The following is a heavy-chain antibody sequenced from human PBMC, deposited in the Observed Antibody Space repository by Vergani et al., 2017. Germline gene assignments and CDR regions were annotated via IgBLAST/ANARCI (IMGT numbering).Heavy chain of an antibody. CDR3: AGGGDCSSTSCYTPYYYYYMDV. CDR2: VIPIFGTA. Sequence: QVQLVQSGAEVKKPGSSVKVSCKASGGTFSSYAISWVRQAPGQGLEWMGGVIPIFGTANYAQKFQGRVTITADKSTSTAYMELGSLRAEDTAVYYCAGGGDCSSTSCYTPYYYYYMDVWGKGTTVTVSS. J-gene: IGHJ6*03. D-gene: IGHD2-2*02. V-gene: IGHV1-69*06. CDR1: GGTFSSYA.